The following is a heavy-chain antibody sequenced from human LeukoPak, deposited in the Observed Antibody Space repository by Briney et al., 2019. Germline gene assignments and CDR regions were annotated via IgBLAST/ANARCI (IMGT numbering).Heavy chain of an antibody. CDR2: MNPNSGNT. J-gene: IGHJ5*02. Sequence: ASVKVSCKASGYTFTSYDINWVRQATGQGLEWMGWMNPNSGNTGYAQKFQGRVTMTRNTSISTAYMELSSLRSEDTAVYYCARVLTWRGNWFDPWGQGTLVTVSS. D-gene: IGHD3-3*01. CDR1: GYTFTSYD. V-gene: IGHV1-8*01. CDR3: ARVLTWRGNWFDP.